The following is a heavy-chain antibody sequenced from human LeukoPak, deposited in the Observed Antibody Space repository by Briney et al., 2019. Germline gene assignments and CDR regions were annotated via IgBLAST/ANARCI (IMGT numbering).Heavy chain of an antibody. CDR1: GFTFSSYS. D-gene: IGHD1-7*01. Sequence: GGSLRLSCAASGFTFSSYSMNWVRQAPGKGLEWVSSISSSSSYIYYADSVKGRFTISRDNAEHSLYLQMKSLGAEDTAVYYCARDSDNWNYDVWGQGTLVTVSS. CDR3: ARDSDNWNYDV. CDR2: ISSSSSYI. V-gene: IGHV3-21*01. J-gene: IGHJ4*02.